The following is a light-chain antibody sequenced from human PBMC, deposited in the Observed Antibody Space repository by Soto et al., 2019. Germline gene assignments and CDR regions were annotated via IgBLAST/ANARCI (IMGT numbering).Light chain of an antibody. V-gene: IGLV3-9*01. CDR2: RDS. CDR1: NIGSKN. Sequence: SYELTQPLSVSVALGRTARITCGGNNIGSKNVHWYQQKPGQAPVQVIYRDSNRPSGIPERFSGSNSGNTATLTISRAQAGDEADYYCQVWDSSTATVFGTGTKLTVL. CDR3: QVWDSSTATV. J-gene: IGLJ1*01.